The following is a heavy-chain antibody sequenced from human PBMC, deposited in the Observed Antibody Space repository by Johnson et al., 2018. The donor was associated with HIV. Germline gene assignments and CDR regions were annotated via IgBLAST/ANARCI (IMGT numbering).Heavy chain of an antibody. V-gene: IGHV3-20*04. CDR3: AKDTGAYYDTFLAFDI. CDR1: GFTFVDYG. Sequence: VQLVESGGGVIRPGGSLRLSCAASGFTFVDYGMSWVRQAPGKGLEWVSGINWNGESTGYAESVKGRFTIFRDNAKNSTYLEMNSLRAEDTAVYYCAKDTGAYYDTFLAFDIWGQGTMVTVSS. CDR2: INWNGEST. D-gene: IGHD3-22*01. J-gene: IGHJ3*02.